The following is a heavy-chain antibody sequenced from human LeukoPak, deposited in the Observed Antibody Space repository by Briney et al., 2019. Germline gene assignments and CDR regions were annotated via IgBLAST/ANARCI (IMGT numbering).Heavy chain of an antibody. V-gene: IGHV3-23*01. Sequence: GGSLRLSCAASGFTFSSYAMSWVRQAPGEGLEWVSAISGSGGSTYYADSVEGRFTISRDNSKNTLYLQMNSLRAEDTAVYYCAKGMIVVVPFDYWGQGTLVTVSS. CDR3: AKGMIVVVPFDY. D-gene: IGHD3-22*01. J-gene: IGHJ4*02. CDR1: GFTFSSYA. CDR2: ISGSGGST.